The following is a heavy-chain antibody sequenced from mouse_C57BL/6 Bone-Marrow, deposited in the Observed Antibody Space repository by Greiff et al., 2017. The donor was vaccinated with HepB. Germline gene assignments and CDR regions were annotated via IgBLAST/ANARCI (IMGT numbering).Heavy chain of an antibody. CDR1: GFNIKDDY. J-gene: IGHJ4*01. Sequence: VQLQQSGAELVRPGASVKLSCTASGFNIKDDYMHWVKQRPEQGLEWIGWIDPENGDTEYASKFQGKATITADTSSNTAYLQLSSLTSEDTAVYYCTTYGSSYYYAMDYWGQGTSVTVSS. V-gene: IGHV14-4*01. CDR2: IDPENGDT. D-gene: IGHD1-1*01. CDR3: TTYGSSYYYAMDY.